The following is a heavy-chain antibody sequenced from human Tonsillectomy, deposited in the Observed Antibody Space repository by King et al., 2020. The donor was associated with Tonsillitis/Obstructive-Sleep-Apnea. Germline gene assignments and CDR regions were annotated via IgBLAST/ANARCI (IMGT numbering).Heavy chain of an antibody. J-gene: IGHJ4*02. Sequence: VQLVESGGGLVQPGGSLKLSCAASGFTFSYSAMHWVRQASGTGLEWVGRIRNTANNYATAYTASVKGRFTISRDDSKNTAYLQMNSLKTEDTAVYYCARHITYGGNSIGLWGQGTLVIVSS. D-gene: IGHD4-23*01. CDR2: IRNTANNYAT. CDR1: GFTFSYSA. V-gene: IGHV3-73*02. CDR3: ARHITYGGNSIGL.